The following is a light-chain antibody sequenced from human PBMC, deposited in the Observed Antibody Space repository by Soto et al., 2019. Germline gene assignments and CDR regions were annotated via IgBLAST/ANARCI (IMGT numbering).Light chain of an antibody. V-gene: IGKV3-20*01. CDR1: QSISSGY. CDR3: QQYGSSFRYT. CDR2: GAS. J-gene: IGKJ2*01. Sequence: EIVLTQSPGTLSLSPGERATLSCRASQSISSGYLTWYQQKPGQAPRLLIYGASSRATGIPDRFTGSGSGTDFTLTISRLEPEYFAVYYCQQYGSSFRYTFGQGTKLELK.